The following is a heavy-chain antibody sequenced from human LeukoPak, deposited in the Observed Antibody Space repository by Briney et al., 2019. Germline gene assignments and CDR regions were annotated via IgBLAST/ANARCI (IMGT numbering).Heavy chain of an antibody. D-gene: IGHD1-26*01. CDR1: GFTFNNYY. Sequence: GGSLRLSCAAFGFTFNNYYMHWVRQAPGKGLEWVSAISGSGGSTYYADSVKGRFTISRDNSKNTLYLQMNSLRAEDTAVYYCAKVPGSIVGATTGYYFDYWGQGTLVTVSS. V-gene: IGHV3-23*01. J-gene: IGHJ4*02. CDR2: ISGSGGST. CDR3: AKVPGSIVGATTGYYFDY.